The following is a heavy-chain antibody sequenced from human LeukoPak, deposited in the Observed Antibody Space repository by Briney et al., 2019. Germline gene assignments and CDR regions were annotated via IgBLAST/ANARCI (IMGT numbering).Heavy chain of an antibody. CDR2: ISSNSSYI. V-gene: IGHV3-21*01. CDR1: GFTFSSYS. D-gene: IGHD6-19*01. J-gene: IGHJ4*02. Sequence: PGGSLRLSCAASGFTFSSYSMNWVRQAPGKGLEWVSSISSNSSYIYYADSVKGRFTISRDNSKNTLYLQMNSLRAEDTAVYYCARDASIAVAGTFFDYWGQGTLVTVSS. CDR3: ARDASIAVAGTFFDY.